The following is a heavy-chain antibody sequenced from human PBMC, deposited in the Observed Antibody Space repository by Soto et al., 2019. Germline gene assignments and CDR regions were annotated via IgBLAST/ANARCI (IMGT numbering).Heavy chain of an antibody. D-gene: IGHD1-7*01. CDR2: IYHSGST. CDR3: ARESSFRITGTYYFDY. Sequence: KLSETLSLTCAVSGGSISSGGYSWSWIRQPPGKGLEWIGYIYHSGSTYYNPSLKSRVTISVDRSKNQFSLKLSSVTAADTAVYYCARESSFRITGTYYFDYWGQGTLVTVSS. V-gene: IGHV4-30-2*01. J-gene: IGHJ4*02. CDR1: GGSISSGGYS.